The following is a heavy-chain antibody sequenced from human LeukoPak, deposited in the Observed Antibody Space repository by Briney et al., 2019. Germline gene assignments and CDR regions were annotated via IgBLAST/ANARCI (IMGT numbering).Heavy chain of an antibody. CDR2: ISAYNGNT. CDR1: GYTFTSYG. D-gene: IGHD1-26*01. Sequence: ASVKVSCKASGYTFTSYGISWVRQAPGQGLVWMGWISAYNGNTNYAQKLQGRVTVTTDTSTSTAYMELRSLRSDDTAVYYCARDVGSYGPLGYYYYGMDVWGQGTTVTVSS. J-gene: IGHJ6*02. V-gene: IGHV1-18*01. CDR3: ARDVGSYGPLGYYYYGMDV.